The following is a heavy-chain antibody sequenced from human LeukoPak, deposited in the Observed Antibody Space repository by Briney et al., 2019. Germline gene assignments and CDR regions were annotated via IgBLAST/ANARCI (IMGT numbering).Heavy chain of an antibody. Sequence: GGSLRLSCAASGFIFSSFGMHWVRQAPGKGLEWAAFIHYDGSSVHYADSVKGRFTLSRDNSNKTLYLQMSGLRAEDTATYFCAKEYRGYLDPWGQGILVTVSS. CDR1: GFIFSSFG. D-gene: IGHD5-12*01. CDR3: AKEYRGYLDP. V-gene: IGHV3-30*02. CDR2: IHYDGSSV. J-gene: IGHJ5*02.